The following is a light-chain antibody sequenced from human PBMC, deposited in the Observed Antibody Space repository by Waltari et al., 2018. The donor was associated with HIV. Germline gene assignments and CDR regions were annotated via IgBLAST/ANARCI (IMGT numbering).Light chain of an antibody. Sequence: QSALTQPPSASGSPGPSVTISCTGTRSVVGGYNYVSWYQHHPGKAPKLMIYEVSKRPSGVPDRFSGSKSGNTASLTVSGLQAEDEADYYCNSYVGSNNYIFGTGTKVTVL. CDR1: RSVVGGYNY. CDR2: EVS. J-gene: IGLJ1*01. V-gene: IGLV2-8*01. CDR3: NSYVGSNNYI.